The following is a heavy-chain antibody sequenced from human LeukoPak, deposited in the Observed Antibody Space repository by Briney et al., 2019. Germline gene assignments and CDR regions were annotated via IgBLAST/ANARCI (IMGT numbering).Heavy chain of an antibody. CDR3: ARLRSYFDY. V-gene: IGHV3-30*04. CDR2: ISYDGSNK. J-gene: IGHJ4*02. D-gene: IGHD4-17*01. Sequence: GGSLRLSCAASGFTFSSYAMHWVRQAPGKGLEWVAVISYDGSNKYYADSVKGRFTISRDNSKNTLYLQMNSLGAEDTAVYYCARLRSYFDYWGQGTLVTVSS. CDR1: GFTFSSYA.